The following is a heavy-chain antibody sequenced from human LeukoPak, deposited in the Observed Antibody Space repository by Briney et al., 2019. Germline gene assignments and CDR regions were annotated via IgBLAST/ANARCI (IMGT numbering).Heavy chain of an antibody. CDR2: IKKDGSEK. Sequence: GGSLRLSCAASGFTFSSYWMSWVRQAPGKGLEWVANIKKDGSEKYYVDSVKGRFTISRDNAKTSLYLQMNSLRAEDTAVYYCARDGGVKYSSPLDYWGQGTLVTVSS. CDR3: ARDGGVKYSSPLDY. V-gene: IGHV3-7*01. J-gene: IGHJ4*02. D-gene: IGHD6-6*01. CDR1: GFTFSSYW.